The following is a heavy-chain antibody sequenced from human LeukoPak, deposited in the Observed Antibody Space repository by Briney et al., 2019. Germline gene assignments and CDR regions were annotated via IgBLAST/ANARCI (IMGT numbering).Heavy chain of an antibody. CDR2: IYYSGST. CDR1: GGSISSGGYY. Sequence: SQTLSLTCTVSGGSISSGGYYWSWIRQHPGKGLEWIGYIYYSGSTYYNPSLKSRVTISVDTSKNQFSLKLSSVTAADTAVYYCARGSGESAPDYGSGSLDYWGQGTLVTVSS. V-gene: IGHV4-31*03. J-gene: IGHJ4*02. D-gene: IGHD3-10*01. CDR3: ARGSGESAPDYGSGSLDY.